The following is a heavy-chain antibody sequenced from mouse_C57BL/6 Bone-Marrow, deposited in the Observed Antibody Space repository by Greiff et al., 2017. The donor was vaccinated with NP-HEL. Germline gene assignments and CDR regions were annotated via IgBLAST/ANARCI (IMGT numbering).Heavy chain of an antibody. D-gene: IGHD2-4*01. Sequence: VQLQQPGAELVRPGSSVKLSCKASGYTFTSYWMHWVKQRPIQGLEWIGNIDPSDSETHYNQKFKDKATLTVDKSSSTAYMQLSSLTAEDSAVYYCAREGSTMIKTWFAYWGQGTLVTVSA. CDR2: IDPSDSET. CDR3: AREGSTMIKTWFAY. J-gene: IGHJ3*01. CDR1: GYTFTSYW. V-gene: IGHV1-52*01.